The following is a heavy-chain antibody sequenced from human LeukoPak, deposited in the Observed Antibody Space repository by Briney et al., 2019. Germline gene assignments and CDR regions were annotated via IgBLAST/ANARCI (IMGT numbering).Heavy chain of an antibody. V-gene: IGHV4-61*08. D-gene: IGHD3-9*01. CDR2: IYYSGST. Sequence: SETLSLTCTVSGGSISSGGYYWSWIRQHPGKGLEWIGYIYYSGSTHYNPSLKSRVTISVDTSKNQFSLKLSSVTAADTAVYYCARGADIRPFDPWGQGTLVTVSS. CDR1: GGSISSGGYY. J-gene: IGHJ5*02. CDR3: ARGADIRPFDP.